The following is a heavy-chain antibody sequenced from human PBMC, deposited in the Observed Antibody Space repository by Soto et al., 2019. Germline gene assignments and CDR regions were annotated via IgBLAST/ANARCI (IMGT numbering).Heavy chain of an antibody. CDR3: ARYCNNSDCRHLYYFDY. CDR1: GASVSNGMYY. V-gene: IGHV4-61*01. D-gene: IGHD2-8*01. CDR2: VYFTGTT. J-gene: IGHJ4*02. Sequence: ESLSVMSDVSGASVSNGMYYGRWFRQPPGTGLEWIGNVYFTGTTIYNPSLKSRVTMSVDTYKDQFFLKLTSVNAADTAVYYCARYCNNSDCRHLYYFDYWGLGTLVTV.